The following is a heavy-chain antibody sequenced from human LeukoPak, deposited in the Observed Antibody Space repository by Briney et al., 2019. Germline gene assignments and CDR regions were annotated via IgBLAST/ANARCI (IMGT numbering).Heavy chain of an antibody. J-gene: IGHJ4*02. CDR2: IGGSGSPA. D-gene: IGHD2-8*01. V-gene: IGHV3-11*04. CDR3: ARDSGGYCTNGVCSTFDY. CDR1: GFTFSDYY. Sequence: PGGSLRLSCAASGFTFSDYYMNWIRQAPGRGLEWVSYIGGSGSPAYYADSVKGRFTISRDNAKNSLYLQMNSLRAEDTAVYYCARDSGGYCTNGVCSTFDYWGQGTLVTVSS.